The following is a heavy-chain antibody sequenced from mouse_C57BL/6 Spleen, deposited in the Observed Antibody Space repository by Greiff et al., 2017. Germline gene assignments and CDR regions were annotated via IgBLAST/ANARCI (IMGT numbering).Heavy chain of an antibody. J-gene: IGHJ3*01. CDR1: GYAFSSSW. D-gene: IGHD2-3*01. CDR3: AREGDGYPAY. CDR2: IYPGDGDT. V-gene: IGHV1-82*01. Sequence: QVQLKQSGPELVKPGASVKISCKASGYAFSSSWMNWVKQRPGKGLEWIGRIYPGDGDTNYNGKFKGKATLTADKSSSTAYMQLSSLTSEDSAVYVCAREGDGYPAYWGQGTLVTVSA.